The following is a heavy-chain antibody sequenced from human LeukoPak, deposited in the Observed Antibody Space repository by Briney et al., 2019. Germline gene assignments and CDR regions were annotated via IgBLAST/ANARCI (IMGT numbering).Heavy chain of an antibody. CDR1: SRSISISSYY. CDR2: IYYSGST. Sequence: SETLSLTCSVSSRSISISSYYWGWLRQPGGKGGEWIGSIYYSGSTYYNPSLKSRVTISVDTSKNQFSLKLSSVTAADTAVYYCARRAAVAGFFDYWGQGTLVTVSS. D-gene: IGHD6-19*01. V-gene: IGHV4-39*01. J-gene: IGHJ4*02. CDR3: ARRAAVAGFFDY.